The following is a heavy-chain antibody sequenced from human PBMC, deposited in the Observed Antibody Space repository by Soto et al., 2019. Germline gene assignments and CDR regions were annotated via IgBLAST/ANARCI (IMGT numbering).Heavy chain of an antibody. Sequence: GGSLRLSCAASGFTFSSYWMSWVRQAPGKGLEWVANIKQDGSEKYYVDSVKGRFTISRDNAKNSLYLQMNSLRAEDTAVYYCARLRTLLLDMRVFDYWGQGTLVTVSA. CDR2: IKQDGSEK. V-gene: IGHV3-7*01. D-gene: IGHD2-2*03. J-gene: IGHJ4*02. CDR3: ARLRTLLLDMRVFDY. CDR1: GFTFSSYW.